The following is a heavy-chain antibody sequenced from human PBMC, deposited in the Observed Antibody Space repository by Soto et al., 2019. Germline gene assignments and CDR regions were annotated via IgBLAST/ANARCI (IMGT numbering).Heavy chain of an antibody. CDR1: DGYSGGGGGS. Sequence: PSETLSLRWAVADGYSGGGGGSRSWIRQPPGKGLEWIGYIYHSGSTYYNPSLKSRVTISVDRSKNQFSLKLSSVTAADTAVYYCARAGGLGAVAVDYWGQGTLVTVSS. V-gene: IGHV4-30-2*01. D-gene: IGHD6-19*01. J-gene: IGHJ4*02. CDR3: ARAGGLGAVAVDY. CDR2: IYHSGST.